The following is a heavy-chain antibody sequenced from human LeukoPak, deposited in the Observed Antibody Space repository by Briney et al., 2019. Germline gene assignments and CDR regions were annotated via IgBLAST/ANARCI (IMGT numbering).Heavy chain of an antibody. Sequence: ASVKVSCKASGYTFTSCAISWVRQAPGQGLEWLGWINTKSGATNYAQNFQGRVTMTRDTSMSTTYMELKRLRSDDTAVYYCARDLGISGWYAPPLGYFDYWGQGTLLTVSS. D-gene: IGHD6-19*01. CDR3: ARDLGISGWYAPPLGYFDY. CDR2: INTKSGAT. V-gene: IGHV1-2*02. J-gene: IGHJ4*02. CDR1: GYTFTSCA.